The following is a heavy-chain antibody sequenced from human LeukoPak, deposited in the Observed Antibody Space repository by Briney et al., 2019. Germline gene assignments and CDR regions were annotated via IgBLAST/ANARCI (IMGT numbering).Heavy chain of an antibody. CDR1: GFTFGDVV. J-gene: IGHJ4*02. CDR3: ARRTGGTKDY. Sequence: GGSLRLSCVASGFTFGDVVMSWVRQAPGKGLEWVSAISYNGASTDYADSVKGRFAISRDNSKNALYLQMNSLRAEDTAVYYCARRTGGTKDYWGQGTQVTVSS. D-gene: IGHD7-27*01. CDR2: ISYNGAST. V-gene: IGHV3-23*01.